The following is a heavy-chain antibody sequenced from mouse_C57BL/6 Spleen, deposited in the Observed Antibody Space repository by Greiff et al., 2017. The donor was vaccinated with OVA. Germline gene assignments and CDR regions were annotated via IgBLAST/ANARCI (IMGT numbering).Heavy chain of an antibody. V-gene: IGHV3-6*01. J-gene: IGHJ1*03. CDR1: GYSITSGYY. Sequence: DVKLQESGPGLVKPSQSLSLTCSVTGYSITSGYYWNWIRQFPGNKLEWMGYISYDGSNNYNPSLKNRISITRDTSKNQFFLKLNSVTTEDTATYYCARDSYYGSSYGGYFDVWGTGTTVTVSS. CDR3: ARDSYYGSSYGGYFDV. D-gene: IGHD1-1*01. CDR2: ISYDGSN.